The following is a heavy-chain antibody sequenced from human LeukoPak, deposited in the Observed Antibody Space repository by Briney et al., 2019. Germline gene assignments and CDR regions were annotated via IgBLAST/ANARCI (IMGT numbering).Heavy chain of an antibody. J-gene: IGHJ6*02. CDR3: ASTTVTTGRTYYYYGMDV. V-gene: IGHV1-2*02. CDR1: GYTFTGYY. Sequence: ASVKVSCKASGYTFTGYYMHWVRQAPGQGLEWMGWINPNSGGTNCAQKFQGRVTMTRDTSISTAYMELSRLRSDDTAVYYCASTTVTTGRTYYYYGMDVWGQGTTVTVSS. D-gene: IGHD4-17*01. CDR2: INPNSGGT.